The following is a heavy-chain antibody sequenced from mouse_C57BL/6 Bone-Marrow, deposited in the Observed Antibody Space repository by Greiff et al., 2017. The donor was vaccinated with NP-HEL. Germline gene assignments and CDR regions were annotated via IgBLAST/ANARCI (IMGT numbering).Heavy chain of an antibody. Sequence: QVHVKQPGAELVKPGASVKLSCKASGYTFTSYWMHWVKQRPGQGLEWIGMIHPNSGSTNYNEKFKSKATLTVDKSSSTAYMQLSSLTSEDSAVYYCARDYGSSSSNFDYWGQGTTLTVSS. CDR1: GYTFTSYW. V-gene: IGHV1-64*01. CDR3: ARDYGSSSSNFDY. CDR2: IHPNSGST. D-gene: IGHD1-1*01. J-gene: IGHJ2*01.